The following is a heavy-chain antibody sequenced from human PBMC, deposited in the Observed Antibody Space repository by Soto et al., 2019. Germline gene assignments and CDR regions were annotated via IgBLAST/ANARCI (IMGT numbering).Heavy chain of an antibody. J-gene: IGHJ4*01. CDR1: GGFISSTSYS. Sequence: SETLSLTCSVSGGFISSTSYSWVWIRQSPGKGLEWIGYTYYGGSTYYNPSLKSRATISGDTSKNQFSLKLSSVTAADTAVYYCARGGYYYENSGQKVYDYWGQGILVTVPA. V-gene: IGHV4-31*03. D-gene: IGHD3-22*01. CDR3: ARGGYYYENSGQKVYDY. CDR2: TYYGGST.